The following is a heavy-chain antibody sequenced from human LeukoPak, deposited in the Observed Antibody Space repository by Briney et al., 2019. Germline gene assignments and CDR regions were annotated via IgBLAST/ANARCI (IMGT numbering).Heavy chain of an antibody. V-gene: IGHV3-23*01. CDR2: ISGRADLT. J-gene: IGHJ4*02. D-gene: IGHD3-10*01. CDR1: EFTFSTYS. Sequence: GGSLRLSCAASEFTFSTYSITWVRQAPGKGLEWVSAISGRADLTFYADSVKGRFTISRDNSKNTLYLQMNSLRAEDTAVYYCAKRGPGSPQSGKYYFDYWGQGTLVTVSS. CDR3: AKRGPGSPQSGKYYFDY.